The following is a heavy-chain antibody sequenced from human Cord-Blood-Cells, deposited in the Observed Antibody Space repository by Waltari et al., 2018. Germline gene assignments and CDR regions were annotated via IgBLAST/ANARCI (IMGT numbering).Heavy chain of an antibody. Sequence: QVQLQESGPGLVKPSQTLSLTCTVSGGSISSGGYYWSWIRQHPGKGLEWIGYIYYSGSTYYNPSLKSRVTISVDTAKNQFSLKLSSVTAADTAVYYCAITRFWSGYFDYWGQGTLVTVSS. CDR1: GGSISSGGYY. V-gene: IGHV4-31*03. CDR2: IYYSGST. J-gene: IGHJ4*02. CDR3: AITRFWSGYFDY. D-gene: IGHD3-3*01.